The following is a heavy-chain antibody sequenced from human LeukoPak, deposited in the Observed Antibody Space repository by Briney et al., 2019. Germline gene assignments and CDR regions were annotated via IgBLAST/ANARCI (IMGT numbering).Heavy chain of an antibody. CDR1: GGSLSGYY. V-gene: IGHV4-34*01. Sequence: PSETLSLTXAVYGGSLSGYYWSWIRQPPGKGLEWIGSIYYSGSTYYNPSLKSRVTISVDTSKNQFSLKLSSVTAADTAVYYCARRRTVYPFDYWGQGTLVTVSS. CDR3: ARRRTVYPFDY. CDR2: IYYSGST. J-gene: IGHJ4*02. D-gene: IGHD2-2*02.